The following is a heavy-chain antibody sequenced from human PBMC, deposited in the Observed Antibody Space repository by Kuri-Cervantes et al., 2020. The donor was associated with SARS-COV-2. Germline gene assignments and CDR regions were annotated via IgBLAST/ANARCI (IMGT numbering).Heavy chain of an antibody. V-gene: IGHV1-18*04. D-gene: IGHD2-15*01. CDR1: GYTFTSYG. J-gene: IGHJ4*02. CDR2: SSAYNGNT. Sequence: ASVNVSCKASGYTFTSYGISWVRQAPGQGLEWMGWSSAYNGNTNYAQKLQGRVTLATDTSTSTAYMELRNLRSEDTAVYYCARDRGYCSGGSCSHFGYWGQGTLVTVSS. CDR3: ARDRGYCSGGSCSHFGY.